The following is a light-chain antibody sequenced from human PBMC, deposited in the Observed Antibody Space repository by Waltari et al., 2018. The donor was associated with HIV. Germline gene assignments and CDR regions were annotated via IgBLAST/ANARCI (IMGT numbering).Light chain of an antibody. CDR1: QSVSSSH. CDR3: QQYGSSAPLT. Sequence: EIVLTQSPGALSLSPGERATLSCRASQSVSSSHLAWYQQRPGQAPRLLMYGTSSRATDIPDRFSGSGSGTDFTLTISRLEPEDFAVYYCQQYGSSAPLTFGGGTKVEIK. J-gene: IGKJ4*01. V-gene: IGKV3-20*01. CDR2: GTS.